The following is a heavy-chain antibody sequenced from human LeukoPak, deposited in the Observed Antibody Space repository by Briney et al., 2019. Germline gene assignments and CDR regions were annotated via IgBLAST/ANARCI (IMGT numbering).Heavy chain of an antibody. J-gene: IGHJ4*02. V-gene: IGHV3-74*01. D-gene: IGHD3-3*01. CDR1: GVTFSSYW. CDR2: INTDGSST. CDR3: ARGDPDYDLDY. Sequence: PGGSLRLSCAASGVTFSSYWMHWVRQAPGKGLVWVSRINTDGSSTAYADSAKGRFTISRDNAKNTLYLQMNSLRAEDTAVYFCARGDPDYDLDYWGQGTLVTVSS.